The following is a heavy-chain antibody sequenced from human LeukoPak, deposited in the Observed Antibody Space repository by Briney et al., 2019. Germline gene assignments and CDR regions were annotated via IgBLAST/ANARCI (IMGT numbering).Heavy chain of an antibody. CDR2: IFPNSGGT. CDR1: GYTFTDYF. Sequence: EASVKVSCKASGYTFTDYFIHWVRQAPGQGLEWMGWIFPNSGGTNYAQNFQGRVTMTRDTSISTAYMELSRLRSDDTALYYCVRERSELPFDSWGQGTLVTVSS. D-gene: IGHD3-3*01. CDR3: VRERSELPFDS. V-gene: IGHV1-2*02. J-gene: IGHJ4*02.